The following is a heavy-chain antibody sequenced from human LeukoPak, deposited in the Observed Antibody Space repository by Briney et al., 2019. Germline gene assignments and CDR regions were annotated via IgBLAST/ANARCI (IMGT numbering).Heavy chain of an antibody. J-gene: IGHJ4*02. D-gene: IGHD3-10*01. V-gene: IGHV4-4*07. CDR2: FYTSENT. CDR1: GGSISNYY. Sequence: PSETLSLTCTVSGGSISNYYWSWLRQPAGKGLEWIGRFYTSENTNYNPSLKSRVTMSVDTSKNQFSLKLSSVTAADTAVYYCARVLITMVRGVISPSFDYWGQGTLVTVSS. CDR3: ARVLITMVRGVISPSFDY.